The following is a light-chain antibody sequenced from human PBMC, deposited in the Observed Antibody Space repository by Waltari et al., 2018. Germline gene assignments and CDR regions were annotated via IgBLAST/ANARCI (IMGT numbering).Light chain of an antibody. Sequence: EVVWTQSPAILSLSPGERATPSCRASQSVRTFVAWYQQKPGQAPRLPIYDASNRATGIPARFSGSGSGTDFTLTISSLEPEDFAVYYCQQRSDWLTFGGGTKVEIK. V-gene: IGKV3-11*01. CDR3: QQRSDWLT. CDR1: QSVRTF. J-gene: IGKJ4*01. CDR2: DAS.